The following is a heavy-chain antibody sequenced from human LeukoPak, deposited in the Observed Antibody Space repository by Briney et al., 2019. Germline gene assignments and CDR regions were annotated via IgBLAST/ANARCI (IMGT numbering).Heavy chain of an antibody. J-gene: IGHJ4*02. CDR1: GFTVSSNY. Sequence: GGSLRLSCAASGFTVSSNYMSWVRQAPGRGLEWVSVIYSGGSTYYADSVKGRFTISRDNSKNTLYLQMNSLRAEDTAVYYCARGPTVKYYFDYWGQGTLVTVSS. CDR3: ARGPTVKYYFDY. CDR2: IYSGGST. D-gene: IGHD4-17*01. V-gene: IGHV3-66*01.